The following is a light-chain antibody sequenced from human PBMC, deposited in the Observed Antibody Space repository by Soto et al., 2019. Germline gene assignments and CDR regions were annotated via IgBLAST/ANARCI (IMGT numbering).Light chain of an antibody. J-gene: IGLJ1*01. CDR2: EVS. V-gene: IGLV2-8*01. CDR3: LSYGKV. Sequence: QSALTQPPSASGSPGQSVTISCTGTSSDVGKYDYVSWFQHHPGKAPKLIIYEVSKRPSGVPDRFSGSKSGSTASLTVSGLQTEDEAAYFCLSYGKVFGTGTKLTVL. CDR1: SSDVGKYDY.